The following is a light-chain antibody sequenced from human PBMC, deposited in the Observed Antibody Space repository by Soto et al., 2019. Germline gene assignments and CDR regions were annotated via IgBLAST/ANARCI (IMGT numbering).Light chain of an antibody. CDR2: EVT. CDR3: SSYTGSSTLYV. J-gene: IGLJ1*01. V-gene: IGLV2-14*01. CDR1: SSDVGTYSY. Sequence: QSVLTQPASVSGSPGQSITISCTGTSSDVGTYSYVSWYRQHPGKAPKVMIYEVTYRPSGVSNRFSGSKSGNTASLTISGLQAEDEAEYYCSSYTGSSTLYVFGTGTKVTVL.